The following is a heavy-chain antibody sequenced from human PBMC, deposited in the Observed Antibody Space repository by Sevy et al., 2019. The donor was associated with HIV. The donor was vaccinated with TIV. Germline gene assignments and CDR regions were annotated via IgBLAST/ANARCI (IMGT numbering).Heavy chain of an antibody. CDR3: AGSGALGFFDLGFDY. V-gene: IGHV4-59*11. J-gene: IGHJ4*02. D-gene: IGHD3-9*01. CDR2: VFSSGNT. Sequence: SETLSLICSVSGGSISGHHWSWIRRPPGKGLQWVGCVFSSGNTKYNPSLKSRVTISADTSKSHFSLKLTSATTADTAVYYCAGSGALGFFDLGFDYWGQGTLVTVSS. CDR1: GGSISGHH.